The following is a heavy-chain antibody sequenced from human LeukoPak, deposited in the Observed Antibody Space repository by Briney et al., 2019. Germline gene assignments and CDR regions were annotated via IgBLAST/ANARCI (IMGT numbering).Heavy chain of an antibody. CDR3: ARAPGGNAFDY. Sequence: SVKVSCKASGGTFSSYTISWVRQAPGQGLEWMGRIIPTLGIANYAQKFQGRVTITADKSTSTAYMELSSLRSEDTAVYYCARAPGGNAFDYWGQGTLVTVSS. D-gene: IGHD4-23*01. J-gene: IGHJ4*02. V-gene: IGHV1-69*02. CDR2: IIPTLGIA. CDR1: GGTFSSYT.